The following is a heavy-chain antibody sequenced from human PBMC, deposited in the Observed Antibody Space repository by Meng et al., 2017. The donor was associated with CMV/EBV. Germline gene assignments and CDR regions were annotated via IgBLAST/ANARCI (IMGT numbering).Heavy chain of an antibody. CDR1: GGSFSGYY. J-gene: IGHJ4*02. Sequence: SETLSLTCAVYGGSFSGYYWSWIRQPPGKGLEWIGEINHSGSTNYNPSLKSRVTIPVDTSKNQFSLKLSSVTSADTAVYYCATGGSDRFDYWGQGTLVTVSS. V-gene: IGHV4-34*01. CDR2: INHSGST. D-gene: IGHD1-26*01. CDR3: ATGGSDRFDY.